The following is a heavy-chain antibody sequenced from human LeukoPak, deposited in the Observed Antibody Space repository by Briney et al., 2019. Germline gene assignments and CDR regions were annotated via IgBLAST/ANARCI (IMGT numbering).Heavy chain of an antibody. J-gene: IGHJ3*02. Sequence: SGGSLRLSCAASGFSFSYYWMHWVRQAPGKGLEWVAVISYDGSNKYYADSVKGRFTISRDNSKNTLYLQMNSLRAGDTAVYYCAREVDGFDIWGQGTMATVSS. CDR2: ISYDGSNK. V-gene: IGHV3-30-3*01. CDR1: GFSFSYYW. CDR3: AREVDGFDI.